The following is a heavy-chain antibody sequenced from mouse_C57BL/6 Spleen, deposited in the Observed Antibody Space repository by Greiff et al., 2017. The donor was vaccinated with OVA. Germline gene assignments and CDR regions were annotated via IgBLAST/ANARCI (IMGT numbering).Heavy chain of an antibody. V-gene: IGHV3-6*01. Sequence: EVQLVESGPGLVKPSQSLSLTCSVTGYSITSGYYWNWIRQFPGNKLEWMGYISYDGSNNYNPSLKNRISITRDTSKNQFFLKLNSVTTEDTATYYCARGGAYYRWYFDVWGTGTTVTVSS. J-gene: IGHJ1*03. D-gene: IGHD2-14*01. CDR3: ARGGAYYRWYFDV. CDR1: GYSITSGYY. CDR2: ISYDGSN.